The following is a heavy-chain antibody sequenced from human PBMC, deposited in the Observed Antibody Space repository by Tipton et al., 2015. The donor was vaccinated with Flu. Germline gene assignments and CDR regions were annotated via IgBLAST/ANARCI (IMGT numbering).Heavy chain of an antibody. D-gene: IGHD3-10*01. V-gene: IGHV4-4*07. CDR3: ARGSGSGTEMTFYV. CDR2: MYASGST. Sequence: LRLSCTVSGDSMNSFYWSWIRQPAGKGLEWIGRMYASGSTKYNPSLKSRVTMSVDTSKNQLSLKLTSVTAADTAVYYCARGSGSGTEMTFYVWGPGTVVTVSS. CDR1: GDSMNSFY. J-gene: IGHJ4*02.